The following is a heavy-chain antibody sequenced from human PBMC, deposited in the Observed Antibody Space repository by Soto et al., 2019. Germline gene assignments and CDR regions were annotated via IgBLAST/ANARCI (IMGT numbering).Heavy chain of an antibody. CDR3: ARGDWRVWIAVAGNYFDY. D-gene: IGHD6-19*01. CDR2: MNPNSGNT. V-gene: IGHV1-8*01. CDR1: GYTFTSYD. Sequence: ASVKVSCKASGYTFTSYDINWVRQATGQGLEWMGWMNPNSGNTGYAQKFQGRVTMTRNTSISTAYMELSSLRSEDTAVYYCARGDWRVWIAVAGNYFDYWGQGTLVTVSS. J-gene: IGHJ4*02.